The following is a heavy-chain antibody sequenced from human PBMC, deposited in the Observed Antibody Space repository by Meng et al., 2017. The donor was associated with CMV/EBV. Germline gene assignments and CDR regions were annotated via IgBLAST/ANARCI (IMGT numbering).Heavy chain of an antibody. Sequence: QGQLQEWGPGLVKPSQTLSLTCPVSGGSISSGSYYWSWIRQPAGKGLEWIGRIYTSGSTNYNPSLKSRVTISVDTSKNQFSLKLSSVTAADTAVYYCASVQGLGVSWGQGTLVTVSS. J-gene: IGHJ4*02. CDR2: IYTSGST. CDR3: ASVQGLGVS. V-gene: IGHV4-61*02. D-gene: IGHD3-10*01. CDR1: GGSISSGSYY.